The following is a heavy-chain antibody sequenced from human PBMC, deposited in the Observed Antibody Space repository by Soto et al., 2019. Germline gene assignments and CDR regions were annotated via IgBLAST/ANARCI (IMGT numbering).Heavy chain of an antibody. D-gene: IGHD5-12*01. CDR2: VYDLDGT. CDR1: GLTVSGKKY. J-gene: IGHJ3*02. CDR3: ATWHLREHAYDI. Sequence: DVQLVESGGGLIQPGGSLRLSCVASGLTVSGKKYMAWVRQAPGKGPEWLSGVYDLDGTYYADSVRGRFTTSIDSSRTSVCLRMRDLRPEETELYLCATWHLREHAYDIWGEGTMVTVSS. V-gene: IGHV3-53*01.